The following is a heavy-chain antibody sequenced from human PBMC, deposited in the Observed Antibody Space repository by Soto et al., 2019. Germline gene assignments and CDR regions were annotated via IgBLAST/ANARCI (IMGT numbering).Heavy chain of an antibody. CDR2: INVGNGDT. CDR1: GYTFSNYG. V-gene: IGHV1-3*01. J-gene: IGHJ3*01. Sequence: QVQLVQSGAEVKEPGASVKVSCKASGYTFSNYGMHWVRQAPGQRLEWMGWINVGNGDTAYSQKFQGRVTITRGTTASTAYMELSSLTSEDTAVYYCARQDAFDVWGQGTMVTVSS. CDR3: ARQDAFDV.